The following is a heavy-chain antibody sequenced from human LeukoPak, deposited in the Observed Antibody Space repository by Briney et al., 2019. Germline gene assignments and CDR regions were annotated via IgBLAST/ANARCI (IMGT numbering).Heavy chain of an antibody. Sequence: GRSLRLSCAASGFTFSSYGMHWVRQAPGKGLEWVSAISGSGGSTYYADSVKGRFTISRDNSKNTLYLQMNSLRAEDTAVYYCAKDFGGSHPYYFDYWGQGTLVTVSS. J-gene: IGHJ4*02. CDR2: ISGSGGST. D-gene: IGHD1-26*01. CDR3: AKDFGGSHPYYFDY. CDR1: GFTFSSYG. V-gene: IGHV3-23*01.